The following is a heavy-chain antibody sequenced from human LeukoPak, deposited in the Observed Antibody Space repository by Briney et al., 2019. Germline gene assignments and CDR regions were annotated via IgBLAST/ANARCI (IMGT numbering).Heavy chain of an antibody. Sequence: GGSLRLSCAASGFSFNNNAMSWVRQAPGKGLEWVAVVSHNGPDKYYADSVKGRFTISRDNSKNTVYLQMSSLRADDTALYYCARDDYWGQGTLVTVSS. CDR1: GFSFNNNA. J-gene: IGHJ4*02. V-gene: IGHV3-30-3*01. CDR2: VSHNGPDK. CDR3: ARDDY.